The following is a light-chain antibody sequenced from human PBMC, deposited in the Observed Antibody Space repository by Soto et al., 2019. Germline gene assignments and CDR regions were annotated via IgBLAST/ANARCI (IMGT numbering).Light chain of an antibody. V-gene: IGKV3-15*01. Sequence: EIVMTQSPATLSVSPGERATLSCRASQSVSSNLAWYKQKPGQAPRLLIYGASTRATGIPARFSGSGSGTVFILTFSSLQFEDFAVYYCQQYNNWPPRGTFGQGTKVDI. CDR1: QSVSSN. CDR2: GAS. J-gene: IGKJ1*01. CDR3: QQYNNWPPRGT.